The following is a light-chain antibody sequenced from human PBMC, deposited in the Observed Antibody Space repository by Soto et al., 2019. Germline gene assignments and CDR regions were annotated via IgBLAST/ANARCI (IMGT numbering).Light chain of an antibody. CDR1: SSDIGVYNF. Sequence: QTVLPQPPSASGSPGQSVTISCTGTSSDIGVYNFVSWYQQHPGKAPKLILSEVNKRPAGVPDRFSGSKSGNTASLTVSGLQAEDEADYYCSSYAGSYNFVFGTGTKVTVL. CDR3: SSYAGSYNFV. V-gene: IGLV2-8*01. J-gene: IGLJ1*01. CDR2: EVN.